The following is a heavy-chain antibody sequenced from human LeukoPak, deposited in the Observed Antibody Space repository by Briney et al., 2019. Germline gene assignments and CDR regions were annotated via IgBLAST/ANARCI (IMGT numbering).Heavy chain of an antibody. Sequence: ASVKVSCKASGYTFTGYYMHWVRQAPGQGLEWMGWINPNSGGTNYAQKFQGSVTLARDTSINTAYMELSSLRSEDTAVYYCAREYCSSTSCSSAYYYYYMDVWGKGTTVTVSS. D-gene: IGHD2-2*01. J-gene: IGHJ6*03. V-gene: IGHV1-2*02. CDR2: INPNSGGT. CDR3: AREYCSSTSCSSAYYYYYMDV. CDR1: GYTFTGYY.